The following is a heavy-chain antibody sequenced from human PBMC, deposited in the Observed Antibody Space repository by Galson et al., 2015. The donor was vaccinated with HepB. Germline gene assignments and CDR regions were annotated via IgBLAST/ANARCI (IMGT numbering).Heavy chain of an antibody. CDR2: INPSGGST. J-gene: IGHJ6*02. D-gene: IGHD2-8*01. Sequence: SVKVSCKASGYTFSRNGISWVRQAPGEGLEWMGIINPSGGSTSYAQKLQGRVTMTTDTSTSTAYMELRSLRSDDTAVYYCARDCVFRVDIVLRDGMDVWGQGTTVTVSS. CDR1: GYTFSRNG. V-gene: IGHV1-18*01. CDR3: ARDCVFRVDIVLRDGMDV.